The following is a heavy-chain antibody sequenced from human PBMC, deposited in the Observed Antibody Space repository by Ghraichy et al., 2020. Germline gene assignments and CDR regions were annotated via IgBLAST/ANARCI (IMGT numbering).Heavy chain of an antibody. CDR2: IYYSGST. V-gene: IGHV4-31*03. CDR3: ASYSSSWPYYFDY. D-gene: IGHD6-13*01. J-gene: IGHJ4*02. CDR1: GGSISSGGYY. Sequence: SETLSLTCTVSGGSISSGGYYWSWIRQHPGKGLEWIGYIYYSGSTYYNPSLKSRVTISVDTSKNQFSLKLSSVTAADTAVYYCASYSSSWPYYFDYWGQGTLVTVSS.